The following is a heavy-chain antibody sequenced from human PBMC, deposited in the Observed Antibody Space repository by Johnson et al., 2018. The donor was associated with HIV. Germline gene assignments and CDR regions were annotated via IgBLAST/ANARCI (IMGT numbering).Heavy chain of an antibody. Sequence: QVQLVESGGGVVQPGRSLRLSCAASGFTFSSYAMHWVRQAPGKGLEWVAVISYDGNNKYYTDSVKGRFTISRDNSKSTLYLQMNSLGAEDTAVYYCAKQQLARGCYAFEIWGQGTMVTVSS. CDR1: GFTFSSYA. CDR2: ISYDGNNK. V-gene: IGHV3-30-3*02. J-gene: IGHJ3*02. CDR3: AKQQLARGCYAFEI. D-gene: IGHD6-13*01.